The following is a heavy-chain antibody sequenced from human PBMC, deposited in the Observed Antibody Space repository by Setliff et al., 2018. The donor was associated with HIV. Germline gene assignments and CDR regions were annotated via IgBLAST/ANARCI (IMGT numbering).Heavy chain of an antibody. CDR3: ATGIPSDLDY. D-gene: IGHD2-21*01. CDR2: INPETGDP. J-gene: IGHJ4*01. V-gene: IGHV1-2*02. Sequence: ASVKVSCKTSGYRFIGHYLHWVRLAPGQGPEWVGWINPETGDPNYAQKFRGRVLMSRDTSITTAFLHVAKLTSDDTAIYYCATGIPSDLDYWGQGTLVTVSS. CDR1: GYRFIGHY.